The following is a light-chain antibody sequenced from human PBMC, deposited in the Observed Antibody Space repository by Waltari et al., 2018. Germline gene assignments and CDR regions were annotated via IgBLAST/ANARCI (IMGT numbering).Light chain of an antibody. J-gene: IGKJ1*01. V-gene: IGKV3-20*01. CDR2: GAS. CDR1: QSVTRA. CDR3: QHYLRLPVT. Sequence: EIVLTQSPGPLSLSPGESATLSCRTSQSVTRALAWYQQKPGQAPRLLIYGASNRATGIPDRFSGSGFGTDFSLTISSLEPEDFAVYYCQHYLRLPVTFGQGTKVEVK.